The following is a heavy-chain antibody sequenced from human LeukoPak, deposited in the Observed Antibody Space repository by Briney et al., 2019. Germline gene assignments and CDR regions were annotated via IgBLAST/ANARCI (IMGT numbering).Heavy chain of an antibody. CDR2: VFQLQTVRT. CDR3: ARVLNAPKFIDS. J-gene: IGHJ4*02. V-gene: IGHV4-38-2*02. D-gene: IGHD2-8*01. CDR1: GSSLTTTYY. Sequence: SETLSLTCTVSGSSLTTTYYWAWFRQPPGKGLEWIATVFQLQTVRTFYNPSLESRVTMSLDTSQNQFSLNLTSVTAADTALYFCARVLNAPKFIDSWGQGTLATVSS.